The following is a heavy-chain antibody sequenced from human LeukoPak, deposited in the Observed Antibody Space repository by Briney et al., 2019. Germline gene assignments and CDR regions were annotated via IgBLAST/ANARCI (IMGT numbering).Heavy chain of an antibody. CDR1: GGTFSNYA. CDR2: IIPIFGTA. V-gene: IGHV1-69*06. J-gene: IGHJ6*03. Sequence: SVKVSCKASGGTFSNYAISWVRQAPGQGLEWMGGIIPIFGTANYAQKFQGRVTITADKSTSIVYMELSSLRSDDTAVYYCARDRWPVTRIHYYYNMDVWGKGTTVTVSS. CDR3: ARDRWPVTRIHYYYNMDV. D-gene: IGHD4-17*01.